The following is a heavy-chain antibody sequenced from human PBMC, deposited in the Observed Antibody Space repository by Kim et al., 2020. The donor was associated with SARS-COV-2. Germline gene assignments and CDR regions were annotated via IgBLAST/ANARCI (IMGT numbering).Heavy chain of an antibody. J-gene: IGHJ3*02. CDR3: ARDKQLWPNDAFDI. CDR2: IIPIFGTA. D-gene: IGHD5-18*01. V-gene: IGHV1-69*13. CDR1: GGTFSSYA. Sequence: SVKVSCKASGGTFSSYAISWVRQAPGQGLEWMGGIIPIFGTANYAQKFQGRVTITADESTSTAYMELSSLRSEDTAVYYCARDKQLWPNDAFDIWGQGTMVTVSS.